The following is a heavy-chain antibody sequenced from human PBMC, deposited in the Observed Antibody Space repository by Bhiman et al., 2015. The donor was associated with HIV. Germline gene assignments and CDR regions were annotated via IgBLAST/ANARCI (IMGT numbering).Heavy chain of an antibody. CDR3: ASGLYTSSWYVQWYYYYMDV. D-gene: IGHD6-13*01. CDR1: GFTFSDYY. CDR2: ISSNGSTI. Sequence: QVQLVESGGGLVMPGGSLRLSCAASGFTFSDYYMSWIRQAPGKGLEWVSYISSNGSTIYYADSVKGRFTISRDNAKNSLYLQMNSLRADDTAVYYCASGLYTSSWYVQWYYYYMDVWGKGTTVTVSS. V-gene: IGHV3-11*04. J-gene: IGHJ6*03.